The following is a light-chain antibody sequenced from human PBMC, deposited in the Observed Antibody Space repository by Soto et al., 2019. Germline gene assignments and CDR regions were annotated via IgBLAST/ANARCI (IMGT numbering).Light chain of an antibody. V-gene: IGKV1-9*01. CDR3: QQLNTYPQT. Sequence: DIQLTQSPSFLSASVGDRVTITCRASQGFSSDLVWYQQKPGKAPNLLIYAATTLKSGVPSRFSGSGSGTEFTLTISSLQPEDFETYYCQQLNTYPQTFGQGTKVEIK. CDR1: QGFSSD. CDR2: AAT. J-gene: IGKJ1*01.